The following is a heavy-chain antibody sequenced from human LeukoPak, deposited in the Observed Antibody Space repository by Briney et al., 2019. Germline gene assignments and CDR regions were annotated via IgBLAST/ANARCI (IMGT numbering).Heavy chain of an antibody. CDR1: GFTFSSYS. CDR2: ISSSSSYI. D-gene: IGHD3-10*01. CDR3: ARALYGSGSYYNVWFDP. V-gene: IGHV3-21*04. J-gene: IGHJ5*02. Sequence: GGSLRLSCAASGFTFSSYSMNWVRQAPGKGLEWVSSISSSSSYIYYADSVKGRFTISRDNSKNTLYLQMNSLRAEDTAVYYCARALYGSGSYYNVWFDPWGQGTLVTVSS.